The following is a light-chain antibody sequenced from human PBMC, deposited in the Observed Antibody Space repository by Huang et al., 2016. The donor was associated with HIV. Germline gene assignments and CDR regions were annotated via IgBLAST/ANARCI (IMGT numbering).Light chain of an antibody. Sequence: EMVMTQSPATLSLFLGERATLSCRASQSVSGNLAWYQQKPGQAPRLLIYGASTRATGIPARCSGSGSGTEFTLTISSLQSEDFAVYYCQQYNNWPPWTFGQGTKVEIK. J-gene: IGKJ1*01. CDR1: QSVSGN. CDR2: GAS. CDR3: QQYNNWPPWT. V-gene: IGKV3-15*01.